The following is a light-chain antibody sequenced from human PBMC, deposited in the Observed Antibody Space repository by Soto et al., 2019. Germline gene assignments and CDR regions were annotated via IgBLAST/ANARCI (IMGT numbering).Light chain of an antibody. CDR3: QQSYSTAST. CDR2: AAS. V-gene: IGKV1-39*01. CDR1: QSISSY. Sequence: DIQMTQSPSSLSASVGDRVTITCRASQSISSYLNWYQQKPGKAPKLLIYAASSLRSGVPSRFSGSGSGTDFTLTISSLQPEDVATYYCQQSYSTASTFGGGTKVEIK. J-gene: IGKJ4*02.